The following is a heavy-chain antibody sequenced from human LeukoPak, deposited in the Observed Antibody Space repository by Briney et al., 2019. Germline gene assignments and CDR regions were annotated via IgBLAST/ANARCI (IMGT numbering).Heavy chain of an antibody. CDR1: GFTFSSYW. J-gene: IGHJ4*02. V-gene: IGHV3-74*01. D-gene: IGHD6-19*01. CDR3: ARKYSSGWYGFDY. CDR2: INSDGSST. Sequence: GGSLRLSCAASGFTFSSYWMHWVRQAPGKGLVWVSRINSDGSSTSYADSVKGRFTISRDNAKNTLYLQMNSLRAEDTAVYYCARKYSSGWYGFDYWGQETLVTVSS.